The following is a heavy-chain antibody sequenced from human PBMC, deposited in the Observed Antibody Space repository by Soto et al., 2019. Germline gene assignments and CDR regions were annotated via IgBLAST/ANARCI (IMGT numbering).Heavy chain of an antibody. Sequence: QVQLQESGPGLVKPSQTLSLTCTVSGGSISSGDYYWNWIRQPPGKGLEWIGYIFYSGSTYYTPSLKSRITISVATSKNQFSLKLSSVTAADTAVYYCARVSYYYGSGSSSDYWGQGTLVTVSS. J-gene: IGHJ4*02. CDR3: ARVSYYYGSGSSSDY. CDR1: GGSISSGDYY. D-gene: IGHD3-10*01. CDR2: IFYSGST. V-gene: IGHV4-30-4*01.